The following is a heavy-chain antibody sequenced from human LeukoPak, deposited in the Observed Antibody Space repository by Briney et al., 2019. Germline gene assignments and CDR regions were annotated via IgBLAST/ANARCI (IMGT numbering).Heavy chain of an antibody. CDR3: ARVNYDILTGILDY. CDR2: IYYSGST. J-gene: IGHJ4*02. CDR1: GGSISSSSYY. V-gene: IGHV4-39*07. D-gene: IGHD3-9*01. Sequence: SETLSLTCTVSGGSISSSSYYWGWIRQPPGKGLEWIGSIYYSGSTYYNPSLKSRVTISVDTSKNQFSLKLSSVTAADTAVYYCARVNYDILTGILDYWGQGTLVTVSS.